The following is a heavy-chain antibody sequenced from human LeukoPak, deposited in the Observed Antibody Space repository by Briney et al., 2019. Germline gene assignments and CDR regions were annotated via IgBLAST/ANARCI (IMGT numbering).Heavy chain of an antibody. CDR2: INWNGGSI. D-gene: IGHD3-22*01. Sequence: GGSLRLSCAASGFAFDDYGMSWVRQAPGKGLEWVSGINWNGGSIGYADSVKGRFTISRDNAKNSLYLQINSLRAEDTALYYCARESFKNYYDSSGPEYWGQGTLVTVSS. V-gene: IGHV3-20*04. CDR1: GFAFDDYG. J-gene: IGHJ4*02. CDR3: ARESFKNYYDSSGPEY.